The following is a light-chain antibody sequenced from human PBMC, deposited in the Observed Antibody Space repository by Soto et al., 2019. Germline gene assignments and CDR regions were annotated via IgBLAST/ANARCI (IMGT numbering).Light chain of an antibody. Sequence: EIVMTQSPVTLSASPGESATLSCRASQSVDNNVAWYQQKPGQAPRLLIVGSFARATGIPARFSGSGSGSEFTLTISGLQSEDFAVYYCQHYYNWPPWTFGQGTKVDIK. CDR3: QHYYNWPPWT. CDR1: QSVDNN. V-gene: IGKV3-15*01. J-gene: IGKJ1*01. CDR2: GSF.